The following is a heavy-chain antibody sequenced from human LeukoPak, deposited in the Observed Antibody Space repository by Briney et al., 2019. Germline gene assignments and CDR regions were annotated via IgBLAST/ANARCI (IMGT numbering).Heavy chain of an antibody. CDR3: ARDRVQLSAPDY. CDR2: IKQDGSEK. J-gene: IGHJ4*02. CDR1: GFTFSSYW. D-gene: IGHD1-1*01. V-gene: IGHV3-7*01. Sequence: PGGSLRLSCAASGFTFSSYWMHWVRQAPGKGLEWVANIKQDGSEKNYVDSVKGRFTISRDNAKNSLYLQMNSLRADDTAVYYCARDRVQLSAPDYWGQGTLVTVSS.